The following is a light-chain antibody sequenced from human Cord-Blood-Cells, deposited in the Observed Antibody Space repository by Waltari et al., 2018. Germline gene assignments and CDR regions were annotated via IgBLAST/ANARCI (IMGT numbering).Light chain of an antibody. J-gene: IGKJ2*01. CDR2: AAS. CDR1: QGISSY. CDR3: QQYYSYPYT. Sequence: AIRMSQSPSSLSASPGDRVTIPCRASQGISSYLAWYQQKPGKAPKLLIYAASTLQSGVPSRFSGSGSGTDFTLTISCLQSEDFATYYCQQYYSYPYTFGQGTKLEIK. V-gene: IGKV1-8*01.